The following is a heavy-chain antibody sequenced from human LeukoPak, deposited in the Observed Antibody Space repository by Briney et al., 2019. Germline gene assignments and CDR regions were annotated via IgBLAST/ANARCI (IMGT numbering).Heavy chain of an antibody. D-gene: IGHD1-26*01. CDR1: GFTFSSYS. V-gene: IGHV3-48*04. CDR2: ISSSSSTI. J-gene: IGHJ6*02. CDR3: AKDHGRIVGAPYGMDV. Sequence: GGSLRLSCAASGFTFSSYSMNWVRQAPGKGLEWVSYISSSSSTIYYADSVKGRFTISRDNAKNSLYLQMNSLRAEDTAVYYCAKDHGRIVGAPYGMDVWGQGTTVTVSS.